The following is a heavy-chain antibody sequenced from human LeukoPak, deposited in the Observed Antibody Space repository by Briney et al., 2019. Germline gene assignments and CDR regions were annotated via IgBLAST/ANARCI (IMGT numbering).Heavy chain of an antibody. CDR2: ISGSGGST. CDR1: GFTFSSYA. J-gene: IGHJ4*02. D-gene: IGHD3-10*01. CDR3: ARDIYGSGPLVGDTIDY. Sequence: SGGSLRLSCAASGFTFSSYAMNWVRQAPGKGLEWVSGISGSGGSTYYADSVKGRFTISRDNAKNSLYLQVNSLRAEDTAVYYCARDIYGSGPLVGDTIDYWGQGTLVTVSS. V-gene: IGHV3-23*01.